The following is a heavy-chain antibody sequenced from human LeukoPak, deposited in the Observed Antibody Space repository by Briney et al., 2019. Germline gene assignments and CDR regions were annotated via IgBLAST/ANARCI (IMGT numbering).Heavy chain of an antibody. CDR3: ARDKAGMAAAGTADY. J-gene: IGHJ4*02. Sequence: GASVKVSCKASGYTFTSYGISWVRQAPGQGLEWMGWISAYNGNINYAQKLQGRVTMTTDTSTSTAYMELRSLRSDDTAVYYCARDKAGMAAAGTADYWGQGTLVTVSS. D-gene: IGHD6-13*01. CDR1: GYTFTSYG. CDR2: ISAYNGNI. V-gene: IGHV1-18*01.